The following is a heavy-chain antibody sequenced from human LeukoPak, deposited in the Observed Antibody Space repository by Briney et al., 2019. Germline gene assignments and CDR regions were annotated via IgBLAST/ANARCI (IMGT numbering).Heavy chain of an antibody. Sequence: SETLSLTCTVPGGSISSYYWSWIRQPPGKGLEWIGYIYYSGSTNYNPSLKSRVTISVDTSKNQFSLKLSSVTAADTAVYYCARGPYCSGGSCYSGFDYWGQGTLVTVSS. V-gene: IGHV4-59*01. CDR1: GGSISSYY. D-gene: IGHD2-15*01. CDR3: ARGPYCSGGSCYSGFDY. J-gene: IGHJ4*02. CDR2: IYYSGST.